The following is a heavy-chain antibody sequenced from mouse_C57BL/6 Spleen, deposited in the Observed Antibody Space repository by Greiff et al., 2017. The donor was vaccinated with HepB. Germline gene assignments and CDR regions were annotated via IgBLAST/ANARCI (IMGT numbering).Heavy chain of an antibody. CDR1: GYTFTSYW. J-gene: IGHJ4*01. V-gene: IGHV1-50*01. CDR2: IDPSDSYT. Sequence: QVQLQQSGAELVKPGASVKLSCKASGYTFTSYWMQWVKQRPGQGLEWIGEIDPSDSYTNYNQKFKGKATLTVDTSSSTAYMQLSSLTSEDSAVYYCVIWAMDYWGQGTSVTVSS. CDR3: VIWAMDY.